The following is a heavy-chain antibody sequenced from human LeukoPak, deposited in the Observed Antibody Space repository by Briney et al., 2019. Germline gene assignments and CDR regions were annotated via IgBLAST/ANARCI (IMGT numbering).Heavy chain of an antibody. CDR2: IYTSGST. J-gene: IGHJ4*02. CDR3: ARGYQLLLFDY. V-gene: IGHV4-61*02. Sequence: SQTLSLTCTVSGGSISSGSYYWSWIRQPAGKGLEWIGRIYTSGSTNYNPSLKSRATISVDTSKNQFSLKLSSVTAADTAVYYCARGYQLLLFDYWGQGTLVTVSS. D-gene: IGHD2-2*01. CDR1: GGSISSGSYY.